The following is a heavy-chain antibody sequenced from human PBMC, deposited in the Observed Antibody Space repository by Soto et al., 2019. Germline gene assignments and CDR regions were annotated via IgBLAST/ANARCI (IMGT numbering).Heavy chain of an antibody. J-gene: IGHJ4*02. D-gene: IGHD3-10*01. Sequence: EVQLLESGGGLVQTGGSLRISCIGSGFTFSSNAMSWVRQAPGKGLEWVSAISGSGGTTSYADSVKGRFAVSRDNYNNTLYLQMNSLRAEDTAVYYCAKQRAGFGSGSDTYYFDYWGQGTLVTVSS. CDR1: GFTFSSNA. CDR2: ISGSGGTT. CDR3: AKQRAGFGSGSDTYYFDY. V-gene: IGHV3-23*01.